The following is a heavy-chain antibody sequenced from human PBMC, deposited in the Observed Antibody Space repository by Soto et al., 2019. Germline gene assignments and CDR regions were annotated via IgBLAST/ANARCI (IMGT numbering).Heavy chain of an antibody. CDR2: IKSKTDGGTT. J-gene: IGHJ4*02. Sequence: PGESLKISCAASGFPFSNAWLSWVRQAPGKGLEWVGRIKSKTDGGTTDYAAPVKGRFTISRDDSKNTLYLQMNSLKTEDTAVYYCTTMIVGATTGGDYWGQGTLVTVSS. D-gene: IGHD1-26*01. V-gene: IGHV3-15*01. CDR3: TTMIVGATTGGDY. CDR1: GFPFSNAW.